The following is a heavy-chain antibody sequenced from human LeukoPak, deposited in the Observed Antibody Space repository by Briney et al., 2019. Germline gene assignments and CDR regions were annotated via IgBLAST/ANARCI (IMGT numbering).Heavy chain of an antibody. V-gene: IGHV3-23*01. D-gene: IGHD2-8*01. CDR1: GFTFSSYA. CDR3: AKEASYCTNGVCYSRIFDT. Sequence: GGSLRLSCVASGFTFSSYAMSWVRQAPGKGLEWVSAISGSGGSTFYADSVKGRFTMSRDNSKNTLYLQMNSLRVEDTAVYYCAKEASYCTNGVCYSRIFDTWGQGTLVTVSS. CDR2: ISGSGGST. J-gene: IGHJ5*02.